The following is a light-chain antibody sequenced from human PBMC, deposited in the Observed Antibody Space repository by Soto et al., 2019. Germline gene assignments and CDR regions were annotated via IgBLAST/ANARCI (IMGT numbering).Light chain of an antibody. V-gene: IGLV1-40*01. J-gene: IGLJ1*01. CDR2: NDN. Sequence: QSVLTQPPSVSGAPGQRVTIFCTGSSSNIGAGYDVHWYQQLPGTAPKLLIYNDNNRPSGVPDRFSGSKSGTSASLAITGLQAENEADYYCQSYDSSLSAYVFGTGTKVTVL. CDR3: QSYDSSLSAYV. CDR1: SSNIGAGYD.